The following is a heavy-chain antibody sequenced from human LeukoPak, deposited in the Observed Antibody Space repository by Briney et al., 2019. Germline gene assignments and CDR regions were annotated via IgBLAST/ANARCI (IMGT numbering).Heavy chain of an antibody. J-gene: IGHJ3*02. CDR2: ISSSGSTI. D-gene: IGHD3-22*01. CDR1: GFTFSDYY. CDR3: ARDPSGDYYDSSGYSGAFDI. Sequence: GGSLRLSCAASGFTFSDYYMSWIRQAPGKGLEWVSYISSSGSTIYYADSVKGRFTISRDNAKNSLYLQMNSLRAEDTAVYYCARDPSGDYYDSSGYSGAFDIWGQGTMVTVSS. V-gene: IGHV3-11*01.